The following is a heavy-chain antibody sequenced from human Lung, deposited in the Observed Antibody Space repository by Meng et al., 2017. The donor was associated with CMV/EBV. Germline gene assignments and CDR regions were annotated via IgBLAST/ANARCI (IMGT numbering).Heavy chain of an antibody. V-gene: IGHV4-38-2*02. CDR2: IYHSGST. J-gene: IGHJ4*02. Sequence: SETLSLTCTVSGYSISSGYYWGWIRQPPGKGLEWIGSIYHSGSTYYNPSLKSRVTISVDTSKNQFSLKLSSVTAADTAVYYCARVGWEHGADYWGQGPLVTVSS. CDR3: ARVGWEHGADY. D-gene: IGHD1-26*01. CDR1: GYSISSGYY.